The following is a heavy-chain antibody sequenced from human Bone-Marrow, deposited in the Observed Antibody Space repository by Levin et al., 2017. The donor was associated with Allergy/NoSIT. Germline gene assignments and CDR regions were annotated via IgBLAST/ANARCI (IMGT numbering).Heavy chain of an antibody. J-gene: IGHJ4*02. CDR1: GFTFSTYA. CDR3: GRLAASSATGD. Sequence: PGGSLRLSCVVSGFTFSTYAMTWVRQAPGKGLEWVSSIDASGTITFYGDAVQGRFTVSRDSPKNMLYLQMNSLRADDTSLYFCGRLAASSATGDWGQGTLVIVSS. CDR2: IDASGTIT. V-gene: IGHV3-23*05. D-gene: IGHD2-15*01.